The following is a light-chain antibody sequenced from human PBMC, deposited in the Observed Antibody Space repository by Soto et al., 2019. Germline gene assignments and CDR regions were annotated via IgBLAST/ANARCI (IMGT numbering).Light chain of an antibody. Sequence: DIELTHSPTTLSLSPGERATLSCRASQSVSSSLAWYQQKPGQAPRLLISDTSNRPTGIPARFSGSGSGTDFTLTISSLEPEDFAAYYCQQSSGWRITFGQGTRLEIK. CDR1: QSVSSS. CDR3: QQSSGWRIT. V-gene: IGKV3-11*01. J-gene: IGKJ5*01. CDR2: DTS.